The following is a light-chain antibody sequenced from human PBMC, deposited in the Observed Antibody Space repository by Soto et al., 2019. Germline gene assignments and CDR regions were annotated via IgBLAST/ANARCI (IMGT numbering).Light chain of an antibody. CDR2: DAS. V-gene: IGKV3D-20*01. J-gene: IGKJ2*01. Sequence: EIVLTQSPATLSLSPGERANLSCGASQSVSSNYLAWYQQKPGLAPRLLIYDASTRATGIPDRFSGSGSGTDFILTISRLELEDFAVYYCSQYGTLSMYTFGQGTKLEIK. CDR1: QSVSSNY. CDR3: SQYGTLSMYT.